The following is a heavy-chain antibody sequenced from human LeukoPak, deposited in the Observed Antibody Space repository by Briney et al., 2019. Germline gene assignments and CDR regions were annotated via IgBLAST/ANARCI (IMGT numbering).Heavy chain of an antibody. CDR2: SYPGDSDT. J-gene: IGHJ4*02. CDR1: GYSFTNYW. CDR3: ARRGYCINGVCLFDY. V-gene: IGHV5-51*01. Sequence: GESLQISCQGSGYSFTNYWIGWVRQMPGKGLEWMGNSYPGDSDTRYSPPFQGQVTISADESISTAYLQWSTLKASDTAMYYCARRGYCINGVCLFDYWGQGTLVTVSS. D-gene: IGHD2-8*01.